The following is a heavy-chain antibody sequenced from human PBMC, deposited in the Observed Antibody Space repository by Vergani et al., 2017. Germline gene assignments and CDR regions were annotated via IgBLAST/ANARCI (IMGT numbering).Heavy chain of an antibody. CDR3: ARDQGYSNYVVWFDY. CDR2: IYYSGST. D-gene: IGHD4-11*01. CDR1: GGSISSSSYY. Sequence: QVQLQQWGAGLLKPSETLSLTCTVSGGSISSSSYYWGWIRQPPGKGLEWIGSIYYSGSTYYNPSLKSRVTISVDTSKNQFSLKLSSVTAADTAVYYCARDQGYSNYVVWFDYWGQGTLVTVSS. J-gene: IGHJ4*02. V-gene: IGHV4-39*07.